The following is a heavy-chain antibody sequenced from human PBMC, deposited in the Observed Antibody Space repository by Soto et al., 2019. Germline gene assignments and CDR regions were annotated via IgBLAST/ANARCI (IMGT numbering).Heavy chain of an antibody. J-gene: IGHJ3*02. CDR3: ARDSYRSSGSSHDAFDI. V-gene: IGHV1-69*13. CDR1: GGTFSSYA. D-gene: IGHD1-26*01. CDR2: IIPIFATA. Sequence: SVKVSCKASGGTFSSYAISWVRQAPGQGLEWMGGIIPIFATANYAQKFQGRVTITADESTSTAYMELSSLRSEDTAVYYCARDSYRSSGSSHDAFDIWGRGTMVTVSS.